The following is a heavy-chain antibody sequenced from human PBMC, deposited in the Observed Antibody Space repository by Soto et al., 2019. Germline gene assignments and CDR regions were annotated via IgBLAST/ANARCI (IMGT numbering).Heavy chain of an antibody. D-gene: IGHD6-19*01. V-gene: IGHV1-24*01. J-gene: IGHJ4*02. CDR2: FDPEDGET. CDR3: ATGVPQWLVRDYEVY. CDR1: GYTLTELS. Sequence: ASVKVSCKVSGYTLTELSMHWVRQAPGKGLEWMGGFDPEDGETIYAQKYQGRVTMTEDTSTDTAYMELSSLRSEDTAVYYCATGVPQWLVRDYEVYWGQGTLVTVSS.